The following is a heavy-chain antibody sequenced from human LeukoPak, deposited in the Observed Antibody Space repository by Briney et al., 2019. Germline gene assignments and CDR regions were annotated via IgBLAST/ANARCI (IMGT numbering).Heavy chain of an antibody. D-gene: IGHD3-3*01. Sequence: GRSLRLSCAASGFTFSNYGIHWVRQAPGKGLEWVSAISGSGGSTYYADSVKGRFTISRDNSKNTLYLQMNSLRAEDTAVYYCAKDPNYDFWSGSRFDPWGQGTLVTVSS. CDR2: ISGSGGST. CDR1: GFTFSNYG. CDR3: AKDPNYDFWSGSRFDP. J-gene: IGHJ5*02. V-gene: IGHV3-23*01.